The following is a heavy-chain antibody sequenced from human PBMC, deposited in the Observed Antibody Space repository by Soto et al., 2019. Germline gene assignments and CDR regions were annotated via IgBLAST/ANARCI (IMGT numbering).Heavy chain of an antibody. CDR1: GFTFEEHA. V-gene: IGHV3-9*01. D-gene: IGHD2-21*01. CDR3: AKDRAPIVVVPHGGMDV. J-gene: IGHJ6*02. CDR2: ISWSSAGI. Sequence: EVQLVESGGGLVQPGGSLRLSCEGTGFTFEEHAMHWVRQAPGKGLEWVSSISWSSAGIGYADDVKGRFTTSRDTAKKTLYLEMNSLRPEDTAVYYCAKDRAPIVVVPHGGMDVWGQGTAVTVSS.